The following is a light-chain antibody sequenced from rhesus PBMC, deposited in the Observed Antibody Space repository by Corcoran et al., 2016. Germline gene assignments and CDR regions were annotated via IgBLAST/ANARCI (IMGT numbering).Light chain of an antibody. CDR2: EVS. V-gene: IGLV2-19*01. CDR3: SSYAGSGTFI. Sequence: QAALTQPRSVSGSPGQPVTIYCTGTSSDIGYYNAVSWYQQHPGKAPKLMIYEVSKRPSGVSDRFSGSKSGNTASLTIAGLQAEDAAYYYCSSYAGSGTFIFGAGTRLTVL. J-gene: IGLJ1*01. CDR1: SSDIGYYNA.